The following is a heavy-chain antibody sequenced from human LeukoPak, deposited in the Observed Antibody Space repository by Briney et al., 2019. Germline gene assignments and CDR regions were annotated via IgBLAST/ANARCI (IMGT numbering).Heavy chain of an antibody. CDR2: FDPEDGET. CDR1: GYTLTELS. V-gene: IGHV1-24*01. CDR3: ATYSLVGATCVY. J-gene: IGHJ4*02. D-gene: IGHD1-26*01. Sequence: GASVKVSCKVSGYTLTELSMHWVRQAPGKGLEWMGGFDPEDGETIYAQKFQGRVTMTEDTSTDTAYMELSSLRSEDTAVYCCATYSLVGATCVYWGQGTLVTVSS.